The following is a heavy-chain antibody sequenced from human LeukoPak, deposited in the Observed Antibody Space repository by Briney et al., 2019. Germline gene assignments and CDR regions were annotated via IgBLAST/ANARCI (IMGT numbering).Heavy chain of an antibody. D-gene: IGHD3-3*01. CDR3: AKGLRFLERSLDY. Sequence: GGSLRLSCAASGFTFGSYGMHWVRQAPGKGLEWVAFIRYDGSNKFYADSVKGRFTISRDNSKNTLSLQMNSLRAEDTAVYYCAKGLRFLERSLDYWGQGTLVTVSS. CDR2: IRYDGSNK. V-gene: IGHV3-30*02. CDR1: GFTFGSYG. J-gene: IGHJ4*02.